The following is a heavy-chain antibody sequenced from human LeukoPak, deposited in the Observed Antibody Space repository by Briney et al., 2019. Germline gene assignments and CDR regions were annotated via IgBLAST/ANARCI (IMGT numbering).Heavy chain of an antibody. CDR1: GFTLSSYA. D-gene: IGHD3-22*01. V-gene: IGHV3-23*01. Sequence: GGSLRLSCVASGFTLSSYAMSWVRQAPGKGLERVSAVYASGDRTYYADSVKGRFTISRDNSENTLYLQMNNLRAEDTAAYYCAKIPSRYDTSGYSPAEYFQHWGQGTLVTVSS. CDR2: VYASGDRT. J-gene: IGHJ1*01. CDR3: AKIPSRYDTSGYSPAEYFQH.